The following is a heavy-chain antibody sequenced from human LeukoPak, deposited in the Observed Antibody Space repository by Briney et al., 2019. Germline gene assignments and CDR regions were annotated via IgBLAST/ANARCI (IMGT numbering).Heavy chain of an antibody. J-gene: IGHJ4*02. CDR3: ARVSDILTGSRYDYYFDY. CDR1: GGTFNSYA. D-gene: IGHD3-9*01. Sequence: SVKVSCKASGGTFNSYAISWVRQAPGQGLEWMGRIIPIFGTANYAQKFQGRVTITTDESTSTAYMELSSLRSEDTAVYYCARVSDILTGSRYDYYFDYWGQGTLVTVSS. V-gene: IGHV1-69*05. CDR2: IIPIFGTA.